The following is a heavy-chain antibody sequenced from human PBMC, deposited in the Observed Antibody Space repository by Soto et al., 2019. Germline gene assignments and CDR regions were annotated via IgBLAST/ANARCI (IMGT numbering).Heavy chain of an antibody. V-gene: IGHV1-18*01. CDR2: ISAYNGNT. CDR3: ARDHSDIVVVVAATLPPLDAFDI. J-gene: IGHJ3*02. CDR1: GYTFTSYG. Sequence: GASVKVSCKASGYTFTSYGISWVRQAPGQGLEWMGWISAYNGNTNYAQELQGRVTMTTDTSTSTAYMELRSLRSDDTAVYYCARDHSDIVVVVAATLPPLDAFDIWGQGTMVTVSS. D-gene: IGHD2-15*01.